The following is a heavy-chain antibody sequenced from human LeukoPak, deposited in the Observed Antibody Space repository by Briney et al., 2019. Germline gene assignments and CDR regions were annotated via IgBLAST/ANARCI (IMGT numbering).Heavy chain of an antibody. CDR1: GFTFSSYG. J-gene: IGHJ4*02. CDR2: ISYDGSNK. CDR3: TTGAATVGGHQLIRDY. Sequence: GGSLRLSCAASGFTFSSYGMHWVRQAPGKGLEWVAVISYDGSNKYYADSVKGRFTISRDNSKNTLYLQMNSLKTEDTAVYYCTTGAATVGGHQLIRDYWGQGTLVTVSS. V-gene: IGHV3-30*03. D-gene: IGHD5-24*01.